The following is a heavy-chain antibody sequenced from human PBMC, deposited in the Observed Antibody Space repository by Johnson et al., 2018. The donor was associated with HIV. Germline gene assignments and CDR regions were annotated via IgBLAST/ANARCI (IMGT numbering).Heavy chain of an antibody. V-gene: IGHV3-30*18. Sequence: QVQLVESGGGLVQPGGSPRLSCAASGFTFSDYYMSWIRQAPGKGLEWVAVISYDGSNKYYADSVKGRFTIPRDNAKNSLYLQMNSLRAEDTALYYCAKGGMRRDPDAFDIWGQGTMVTVSS. CDR1: GFTFSDYY. J-gene: IGHJ3*02. CDR2: ISYDGSNK. CDR3: AKGGMRRDPDAFDI.